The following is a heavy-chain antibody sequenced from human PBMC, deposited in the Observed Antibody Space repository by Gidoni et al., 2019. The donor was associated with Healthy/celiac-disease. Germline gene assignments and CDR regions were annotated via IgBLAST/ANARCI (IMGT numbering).Heavy chain of an antibody. J-gene: IGHJ4*02. D-gene: IGHD6-6*01. CDR3: ARHLVSSSSTIFDY. V-gene: IGHV4-39*01. CDR2: IYYSGST. CDR1: GGSISSSSYY. Sequence: QLQLQESGPGLVKPSETLALTCTVSGGSISSSSYYWGWIRQPPGKGLEWIGSIYYSGSTYYNPSLKSRVTISVDTSKNQFSLKLSSVTAADTAVYYCARHLVSSSSTIFDYWGQGTLVTVSS.